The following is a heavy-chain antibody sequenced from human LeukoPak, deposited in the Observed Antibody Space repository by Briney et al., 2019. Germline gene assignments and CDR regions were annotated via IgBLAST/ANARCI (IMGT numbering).Heavy chain of an antibody. CDR2: IRYDGSNK. Sequence: GGSLRLSCAASGFTFSSYGMHWVRQAPGKGLEWVAFIRYDGSNKYYADSVKGRFTISRDNSKNTLYLQMNSLRAEDTAVYYCATAGRDIVAPALDYWGQGTLVTVSS. CDR3: ATAGRDIVAPALDY. D-gene: IGHD5-12*01. CDR1: GFTFSSYG. J-gene: IGHJ4*02. V-gene: IGHV3-30*02.